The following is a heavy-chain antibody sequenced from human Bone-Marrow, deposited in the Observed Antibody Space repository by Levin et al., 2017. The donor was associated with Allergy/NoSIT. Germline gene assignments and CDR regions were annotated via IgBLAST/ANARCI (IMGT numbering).Heavy chain of an antibody. CDR1: GFTFSSHS. Sequence: TGGSLRLSCAASGFTFSSHSMNWVRQAPGKGLEWLSYITSSSSTIYYADSVKGRFTISRDNAKNSLYLQMNSLRDEDTAVYYCVRGATATGWLSDYWGQGTLVTVSS. CDR2: ITSSSSTI. D-gene: IGHD6-19*01. V-gene: IGHV3-48*02. CDR3: VRGATATGWLSDY. J-gene: IGHJ4*02.